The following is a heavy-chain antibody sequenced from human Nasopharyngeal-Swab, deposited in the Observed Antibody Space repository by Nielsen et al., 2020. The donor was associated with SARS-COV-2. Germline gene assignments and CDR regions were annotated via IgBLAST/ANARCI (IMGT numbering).Heavy chain of an antibody. D-gene: IGHD1-26*01. V-gene: IGHV5-51*01. CDR2: IYPGDSDT. CDR3: ARLWELDAFDI. J-gene: IGHJ3*02. Sequence: VRQMPGKGLEWMGIIYPGDSDTRYSPSFQGQVTISADESISTAYLQWSSLKASDTAMYYRARLWELDAFDIWGQGTMVTVSS.